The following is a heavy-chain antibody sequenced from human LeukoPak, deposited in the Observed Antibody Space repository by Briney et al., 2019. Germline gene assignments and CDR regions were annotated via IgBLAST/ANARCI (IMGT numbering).Heavy chain of an antibody. V-gene: IGHV4-31*03. D-gene: IGHD6-13*01. J-gene: IGHJ5*02. Sequence: ASETLSLTCTVSGGSISSGGYYWSWIRQHPGKGLEWIGYIYYSGSTYYNPSLKSRVTISVDTSKNQFSLKLSSVTAADTAVYYCARCIAAAGLNWFDPWGQGTLVTVFS. CDR1: GGSISSGGYY. CDR2: IYYSGST. CDR3: ARCIAAAGLNWFDP.